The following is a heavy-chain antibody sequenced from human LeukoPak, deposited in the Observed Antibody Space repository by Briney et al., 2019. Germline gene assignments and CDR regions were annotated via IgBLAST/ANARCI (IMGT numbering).Heavy chain of an antibody. CDR2: IKQDGSEK. CDR1: GFTFSSYW. D-gene: IGHD1-26*01. CDR3: ARYSGNCRAFDI. V-gene: IGHV3-7*05. Sequence: GGSLRLSCAASGFTFSSYWMSWVRQAPGKGLEWLANIKQDGSEKYYVDSVKGRFTISRDNPKNSLYLQMNSLRAEDTAVYYCARYSGNCRAFDIWGQGTMVTVSS. J-gene: IGHJ3*02.